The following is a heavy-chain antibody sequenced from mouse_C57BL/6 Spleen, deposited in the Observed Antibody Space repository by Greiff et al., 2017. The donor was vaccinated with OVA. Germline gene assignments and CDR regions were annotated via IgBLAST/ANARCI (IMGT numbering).Heavy chain of an antibody. J-gene: IGHJ3*01. V-gene: IGHV1-64*01. CDR1: GYTFTSYW. CDR2: IHPNSGST. CDR3: AREIYDGYYCFAY. D-gene: IGHD2-3*01. Sequence: QVQLKQPGAELVKPGASVKLSCKASGYTFTSYWMHWVKQRPGQGLEWIGMIHPNSGSTNYNEKFKSKATLTVDKSSSTAYMQLSSLTSEDSAVYYCAREIYDGYYCFAYWGQGTLVTVSA.